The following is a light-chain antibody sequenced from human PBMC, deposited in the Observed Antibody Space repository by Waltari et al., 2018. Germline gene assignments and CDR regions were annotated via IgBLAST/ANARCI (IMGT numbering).Light chain of an antibody. V-gene: IGLV1-44*01. CDR2: RNN. J-gene: IGLJ2*01. CDR1: SSNIESNT. CDR3: AAWDDSLGGPV. Sequence: QSVLTPPPSMSGTPGQRVTISCSGSSSNIESNTVNWYQQVPGTAPKVLIYRNNQRPSGVPDRFSGSKSGTSASLAISGLQSEDEADYHCAAWDDSLGGPVFGGGTTLTVL.